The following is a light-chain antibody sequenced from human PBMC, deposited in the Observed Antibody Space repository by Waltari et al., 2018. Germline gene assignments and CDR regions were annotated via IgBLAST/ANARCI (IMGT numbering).Light chain of an antibody. CDR2: EGT. V-gene: IGLV3-10*01. J-gene: IGLJ2*01. CDR3: YSTDIFRSERGV. Sequence: SYELTQPPSVSVSPGQTATITCSGDLLTKKFTYWCQQKSGQAPVMVIYEGTKRLSAIPESFSGSSSGTTAALTITGAQVEDEADYYCYSTDIFRSERGVFGGGTKLLVL. CDR1: LLTKKF.